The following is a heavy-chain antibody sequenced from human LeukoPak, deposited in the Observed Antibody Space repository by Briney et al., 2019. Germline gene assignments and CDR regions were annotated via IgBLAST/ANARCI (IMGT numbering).Heavy chain of an antibody. J-gene: IGHJ5*02. CDR2: ISGSGGST. CDR3: AKGIAAADFNWFDP. CDR1: GFTFSSFA. V-gene: IGHV3-23*01. Sequence: GGSLRLSCAASGFTFSSFAMSWVRQAPGKGLEWVSAISGSGGSTYYADSVKGRFTISRDNSKNTLYLQMNSLRAEDTAVYYCAKGIAAADFNWFDPWGQGTPVTVSS. D-gene: IGHD6-13*01.